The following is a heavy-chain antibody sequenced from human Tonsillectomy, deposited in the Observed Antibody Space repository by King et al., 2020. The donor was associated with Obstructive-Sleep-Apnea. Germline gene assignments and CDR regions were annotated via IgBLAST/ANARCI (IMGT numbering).Heavy chain of an antibody. D-gene: IGHD6-19*01. J-gene: IGHJ4*02. Sequence: VQLVESGGCLVQPGRSLRLSCTVSGFTFGAYAMSWFRQAPGKGLEWVGFIRSKTYGGTTEYAASVKGRFIVSRDDSESIAYLQMNSLQTGDTAVYYCAKETVAMAGQPGFYSFDHWGQGTLVTVSS. CDR2: IRSKTYGGTT. CDR3: AKETVAMAGQPGFYSFDH. V-gene: IGHV3-49*03. CDR1: GFTFGAYA.